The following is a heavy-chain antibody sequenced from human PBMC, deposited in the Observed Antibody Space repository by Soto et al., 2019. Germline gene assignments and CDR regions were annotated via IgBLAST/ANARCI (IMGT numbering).Heavy chain of an antibody. V-gene: IGHV4-59*01. CDR2: IYYSGST. Sequence: SETLSLTCTVSGGSISSYYWSWIRQPPGKGLEWIGYIYYSGSTNYNPSLKSRVTISVDTSKNQFSLKLSSVTAADTAVYYCARVDYGDYNAFDIWGQGTMVTVSS. J-gene: IGHJ3*02. CDR1: GGSISSYY. D-gene: IGHD4-17*01. CDR3: ARVDYGDYNAFDI.